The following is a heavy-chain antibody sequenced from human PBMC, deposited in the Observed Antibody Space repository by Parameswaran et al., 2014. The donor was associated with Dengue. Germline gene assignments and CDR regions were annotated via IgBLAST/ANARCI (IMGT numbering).Heavy chain of an antibody. Sequence: ASETLSLTCTVSGGSITSSSYYWGWIRQTPGKGLEWIGTIYYSGSTYYNPSLKSRVTISVDTSKNQFSLKLSSVTAADTAVYYCARHSGGSYSYYYYGMDVWGQGTTVTVSS. CDR2: IYYSGST. CDR1: GGSITSSSYY. J-gene: IGHJ6*02. V-gene: IGHV4-39*01. CDR3: ARHSGGSYSYYYYGMDV. D-gene: IGHD1-26*01.